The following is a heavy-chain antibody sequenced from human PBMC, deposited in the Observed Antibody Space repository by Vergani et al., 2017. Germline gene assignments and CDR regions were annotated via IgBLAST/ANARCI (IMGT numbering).Heavy chain of an antibody. J-gene: IGHJ6*02. Sequence: QVQLVQSGAEVKKPGSSVKVSCKASGGTFSSYAISWVRQAPGQGLEWMGGIIPIFGTANYAQKFQGRVTITADKSTSTAYMALSSLRSEDTAVYYCARGPPRRGYWNDRMDVWGQGTTVTVSS. V-gene: IGHV1-69*06. D-gene: IGHD1-1*01. CDR1: GGTFSSYA. CDR3: ARGPPRRGYWNDRMDV. CDR2: IIPIFGTA.